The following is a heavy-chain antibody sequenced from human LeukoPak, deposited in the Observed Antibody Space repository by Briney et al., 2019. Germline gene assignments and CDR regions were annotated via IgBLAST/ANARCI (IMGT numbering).Heavy chain of an antibody. Sequence: GGSLRLSCAASGFTFNDYYMSWIRQAPGKGLEWVSHISSSGITTYYADSVKGRFSISRDNAKNSLYLQMDSLRAEDTAVYYCARDGITMRILEYWGQGTLVTVSS. CDR3: ARDGITMRILEY. D-gene: IGHD3-10*01. CDR1: GFTFNDYY. J-gene: IGHJ4*02. V-gene: IGHV3-11*04. CDR2: ISSSGITT.